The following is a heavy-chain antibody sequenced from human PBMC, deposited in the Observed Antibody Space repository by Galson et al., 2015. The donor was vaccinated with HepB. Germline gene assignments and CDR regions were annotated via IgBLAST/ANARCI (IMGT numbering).Heavy chain of an antibody. CDR1: GDSVSSNSAA. CDR3: ARDITYDSSDYPDY. V-gene: IGHV6-1*01. D-gene: IGHD3-22*01. Sequence: CAISGDSVSSNSAAWNWIRQSPSRGLEWLGRTYYRSKWYNDYAASVKSRITINPDTSKNQFSLQLNSVTPEDTAVYYCARDITYDSSDYPDYWGQGTLVTVSS. J-gene: IGHJ4*02. CDR2: TYYRSKWYN.